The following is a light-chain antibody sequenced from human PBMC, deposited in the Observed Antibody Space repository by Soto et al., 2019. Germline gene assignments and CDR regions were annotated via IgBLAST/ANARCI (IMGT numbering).Light chain of an antibody. CDR2: AAS. CDR1: QGITNW. Sequence: DIQMTQSPSSVSAAVGDRVTITCRASQGITNWLACYQQKPGKDPKLLIYAASSLQSWVPSRFSGSGSGTDFPLTISSVQPEDFAHYYCQQNNCCRTFGQGTKVEIK. V-gene: IGKV1-12*01. CDR3: QQNNCCRT. J-gene: IGKJ1*01.